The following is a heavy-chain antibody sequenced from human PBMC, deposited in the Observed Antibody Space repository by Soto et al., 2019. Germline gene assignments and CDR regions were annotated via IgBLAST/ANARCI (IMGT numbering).Heavy chain of an antibody. CDR1: GGSISSGGYY. V-gene: IGHV4-31*03. CDR3: ARDSPITMVGPVQNWFDP. D-gene: IGHD3-10*01. Sequence: QVQLQESGPGLVKPSETLSLTCTVSGGSISSGGYYWRWIRQHPGKGLEWIGYSYYSGSTYYNPSLKSRVTISVDTSKNQFSLKLSSVTAADTAMYYCARDSPITMVGPVQNWFDPWGQGTLVTVSS. CDR2: SYYSGST. J-gene: IGHJ5*02.